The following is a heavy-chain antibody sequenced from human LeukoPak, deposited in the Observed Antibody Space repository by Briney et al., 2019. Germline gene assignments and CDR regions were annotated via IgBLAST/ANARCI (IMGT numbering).Heavy chain of an antibody. Sequence: GGSLRLSCAASGFIFSNYAMSWVRQAPGKGLEWVSAISDSGGRTYYADSVKGRLTISRDNSKNTLYLQMNSQRGEDTAVYYCAKDGHWGQGTLVTVSS. V-gene: IGHV3-23*01. CDR3: AKDGH. CDR1: GFIFSNYA. J-gene: IGHJ4*02. CDR2: ISDSGGRT.